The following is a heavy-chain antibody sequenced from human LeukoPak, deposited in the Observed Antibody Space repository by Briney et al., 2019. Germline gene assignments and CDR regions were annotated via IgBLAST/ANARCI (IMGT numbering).Heavy chain of an antibody. CDR1: GGSVSSGGYY. CDR3: AGRSQWESSNFDY. J-gene: IGHJ4*02. D-gene: IGHD3-16*01. Sequence: SETLSLTCIVSGGSVSSGGYYWTWLRQPPGKGLEWIGYIYYSGSTNYSPSLRSRVTMSVDTSKTQFSLKLNSVTAADTAVYYCAGRSQWESSNFDYWGQGTLVTVSS. V-gene: IGHV4-61*08. CDR2: IYYSGST.